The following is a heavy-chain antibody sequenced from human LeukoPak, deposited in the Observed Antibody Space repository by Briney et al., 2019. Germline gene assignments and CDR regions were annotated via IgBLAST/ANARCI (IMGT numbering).Heavy chain of an antibody. V-gene: IGHV3-48*03. Sequence: PGGCLRLSCAASVFTFSDYEMNWVRQAPGKGVEWVSYISNSGTTIYYSDSVKGRFTISRDNAKNSLYLQMNSLRAEDTAFYYCARPRSAFYGMDVWGQGTTVTVSS. J-gene: IGHJ6*02. CDR1: VFTFSDYE. CDR2: ISNSGTTI. CDR3: ARPRSAFYGMDV.